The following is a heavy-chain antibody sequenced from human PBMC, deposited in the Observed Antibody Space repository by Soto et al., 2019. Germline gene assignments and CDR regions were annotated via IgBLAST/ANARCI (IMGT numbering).Heavy chain of an antibody. V-gene: IGHV3-7*05. CDR3: ARDPTPGTSVLYRDDLNS. CDR2: IKKDESKK. Sequence: EVQLVESGGGLVQLGGPLRLSCVVTGFNFGIYWMTWVRQAPGKGLEWVANIKKDESKKSYLDSVWGRFTVSRDNAKNSQCLLMNSLIPDDTTLYNCARDPTPGTSVLYRDDLNSWRQGTMDTVTS. D-gene: IGHD2-2*01. CDR1: GFNFGIYW. J-gene: IGHJ3*02.